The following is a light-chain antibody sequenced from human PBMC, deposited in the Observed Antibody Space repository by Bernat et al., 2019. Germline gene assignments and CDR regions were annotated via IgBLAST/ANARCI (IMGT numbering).Light chain of an antibody. J-gene: IGLJ1*01. CDR1: SSDVGGYNY. CDR2: DVS. Sequence: QSALTQPASVSGSPGQSITISCTGTSSDVGGYNYVSWYQQHPGKAPKLMICDVSNRPSGVSNRFSGSKSGNTASLTISGLQAEDEADYYCSSYTSSSHLVFGTGTKVTVL. V-gene: IGLV2-14*01. CDR3: SSYTSSSHLV.